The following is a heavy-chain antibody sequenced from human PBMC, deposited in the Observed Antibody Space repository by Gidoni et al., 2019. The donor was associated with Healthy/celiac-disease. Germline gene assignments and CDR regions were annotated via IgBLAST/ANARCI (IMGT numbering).Heavy chain of an antibody. D-gene: IGHD2-15*01. CDR2: IYYSGST. Sequence: TLSLTCTVSGGSISSSSYYWGWIRQPPGKGLEWIGSIYYSGSTYYNPSLKSRVTISVDTSKNQFSLKLSSVTAADTAVYYCARINCSGGSCYSVDYWGQGTLVTVSS. J-gene: IGHJ4*02. V-gene: IGHV4-39*01. CDR3: ARINCSGGSCYSVDY. CDR1: GGSISSSSYY.